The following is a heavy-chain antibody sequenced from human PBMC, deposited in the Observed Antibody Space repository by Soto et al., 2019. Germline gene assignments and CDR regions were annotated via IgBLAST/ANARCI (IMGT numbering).Heavy chain of an antibody. V-gene: IGHV1-18*01. D-gene: IGHD2-15*01. J-gene: IGHJ4*02. CDR1: GYTFTSYG. Sequence: VASVKVSCKASGYTFTSYGISWVRQAPGQGLEWMGWISAYNGNTNYAQKLQGRVTMTTDTSTSTAYMELRSLRSDDTAVYYCARERNYCSGGSCYSCFDYWGQGTLVTVSS. CDR2: ISAYNGNT. CDR3: ARERNYCSGGSCYSCFDY.